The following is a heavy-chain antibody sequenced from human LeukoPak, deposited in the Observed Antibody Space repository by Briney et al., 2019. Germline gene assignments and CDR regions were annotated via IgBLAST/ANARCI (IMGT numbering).Heavy chain of an antibody. D-gene: IGHD3-9*01. V-gene: IGHV3-21*04. CDR3: ARAQTYYDILTGYSPGAFDI. CDR2: ISSSSSTI. CDR1: GFTFSSYS. Sequence: GGSLRLSCAASGFTFSSYSMNWVRQAPGKGLKWVSSISSSSSTIYYADSVKGRFTISRDNAKNSLYLQMNSLRAEDTAVYYCARAQTYYDILTGYSPGAFDIWGQGTMVTVSS. J-gene: IGHJ3*02.